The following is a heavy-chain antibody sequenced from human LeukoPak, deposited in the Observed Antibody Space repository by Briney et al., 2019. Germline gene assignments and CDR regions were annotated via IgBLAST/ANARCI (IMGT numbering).Heavy chain of an antibody. CDR1: GFTFSNAW. CDR2: IKSKTDGGTT. V-gene: IGHV3-15*01. D-gene: IGHD4-17*01. Sequence: GGSLRLSCAASGFTFSNAWMSWVRQAPGKGLEWVGRIKSKTDGGTTDYAAPVKGRFTISRDDSKNTLYLQMNSLKTEDTAVYYCTTWRNYGVNRFDAFDIWGQGTMVTVSS. CDR3: TTWRNYGVNRFDAFDI. J-gene: IGHJ3*02.